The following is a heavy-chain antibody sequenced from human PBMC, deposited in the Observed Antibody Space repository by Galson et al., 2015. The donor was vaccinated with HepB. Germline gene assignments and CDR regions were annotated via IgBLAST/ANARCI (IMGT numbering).Heavy chain of an antibody. V-gene: IGHV3-74*01. D-gene: IGHD3-22*01. CDR3: AREYYDDDDYYYYGMDV. Sequence: SLRLSCAASGFTFSNYWMHWVRQAPGKGLVWVSRINMDGRSTTYADSVKDRFTISRDSAKLYLQMNSLRAEDTAVYFCAREYYDDDDYYYYGMDVWGQGTTVTVSS. CDR2: INMDGRST. J-gene: IGHJ6*02. CDR1: GFTFSNYW.